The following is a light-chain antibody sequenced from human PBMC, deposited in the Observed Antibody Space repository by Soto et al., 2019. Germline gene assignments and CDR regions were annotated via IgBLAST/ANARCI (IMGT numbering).Light chain of an antibody. V-gene: IGKV1-39*01. CDR3: QQSYGTPIT. CDR2: VAS. J-gene: IGKJ5*01. Sequence: DILMTQSPSSLSASVGDRVTLTCRASQSIGRTLNWYQQKPGQTPKLLIYVASSLPSDVPSRFSGSGSGPEFTLTITSLQPEDFATYYCQQSYGTPITFGQGTRLEIK. CDR1: QSIGRT.